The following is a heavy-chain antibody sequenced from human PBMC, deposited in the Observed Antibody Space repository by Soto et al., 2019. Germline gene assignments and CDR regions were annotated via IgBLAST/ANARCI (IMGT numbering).Heavy chain of an antibody. D-gene: IGHD3-16*02. CDR1: GFTFSSYA. J-gene: IGHJ4*02. CDR3: AKVITFGGVIATFDY. Sequence: GGSLRLSCAASGFTFSSYAMSWVRQAPGKGLEWVSAISGSGGSTYYADSVKGRFTISRDNSKNTLYLQMNSLRAEDTAVYYCAKVITFGGVIATFDYWGQGTLVTVSS. CDR2: ISGSGGST. V-gene: IGHV3-23*01.